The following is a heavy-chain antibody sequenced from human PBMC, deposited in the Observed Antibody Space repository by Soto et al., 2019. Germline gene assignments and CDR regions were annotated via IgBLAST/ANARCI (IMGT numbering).Heavy chain of an antibody. V-gene: IGHV3-48*01. CDR3: TRSAYMDV. CDR2: ISSGSSTI. CDR1: GFTFSSYS. D-gene: IGHD2-2*01. J-gene: IGHJ6*03. Sequence: GGSLRLSCAASGFTFSSYSLNWVRQAPGKGLEWVSYISSGSSTIYYADSVKGLFTISRDNAKNSLYLQMNSLRAEDTAVYYATRSAYMDVWGKGTTVTVSS.